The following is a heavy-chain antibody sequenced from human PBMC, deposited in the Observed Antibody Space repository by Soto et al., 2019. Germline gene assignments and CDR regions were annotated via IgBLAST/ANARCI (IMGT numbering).Heavy chain of an antibody. CDR1: GFTFSSYG. CDR2: ISSSSSYI. D-gene: IGHD3-16*01. CDR3: ARAGGRRGGGYVAL. Sequence: EVQLVESGGGLVKPGGSLRLSCAASGFTFSSYGMNWVRQAPGKGLEWVSSISSSSSYIYYADSVTGRFTISRDNAKNQMYVQRSVLWAEGRAMYCWARAGGRRGGGYVALWGRGTLVTVSS. V-gene: IGHV3-21*01. J-gene: IGHJ2*01.